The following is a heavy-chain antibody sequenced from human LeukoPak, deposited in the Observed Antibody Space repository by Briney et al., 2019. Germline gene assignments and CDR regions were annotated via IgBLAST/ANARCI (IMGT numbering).Heavy chain of an antibody. V-gene: IGHV4-34*01. D-gene: IGHD6-19*01. CDR3: ARGVNGWSYFYGMDV. CDR2: INHSGST. Sequence: PSETLSLTCAVYGGSFSGYYWSWIRQPPGKGLEWIGEINHSGSTNYNPSLKSRVTISVDTSKNQFSLKLGSVTAADTAVYYCARGVNGWSYFYGMDVWGQGTTVTVSS. CDR1: GGSFSGYY. J-gene: IGHJ6*02.